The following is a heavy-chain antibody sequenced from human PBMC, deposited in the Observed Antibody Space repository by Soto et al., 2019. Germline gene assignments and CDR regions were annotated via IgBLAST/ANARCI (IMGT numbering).Heavy chain of an antibody. CDR2: ISGSGSST. CDR3: ARESSGWHTDPAEYFQH. V-gene: IGHV3-23*01. D-gene: IGHD6-19*01. J-gene: IGHJ1*01. CDR1: GFTFSSYA. Sequence: GGSLRLSCAASGFTFSSYAMSWVRQAPGKGLEWVSAISGSGSSTYYADSVKGRFTISRDNAKNPLYLQMNSLRAEDTAVYYCARESSGWHTDPAEYFQHWGQGTLVTVSS.